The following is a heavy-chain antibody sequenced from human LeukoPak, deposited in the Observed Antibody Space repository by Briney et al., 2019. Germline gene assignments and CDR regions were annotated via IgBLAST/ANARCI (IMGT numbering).Heavy chain of an antibody. CDR2: IDWDDDK. Sequence: SGPTLMNPTQTLTLTCTFSGFSLSTSGMRVSWIRQPPGKALEWLARIDWDDDKFYNSTLETRLTISKDTSKNQVVLTMTNMDPVDTATYYCARLKYGNNYFDYWGQGILVTVSS. J-gene: IGHJ4*02. CDR1: GFSLSTSGMR. V-gene: IGHV2-70*04. D-gene: IGHD2/OR15-2a*01. CDR3: ARLKYGNNYFDY.